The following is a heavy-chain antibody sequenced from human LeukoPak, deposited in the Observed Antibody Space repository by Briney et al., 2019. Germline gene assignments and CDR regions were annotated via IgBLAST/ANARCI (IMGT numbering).Heavy chain of an antibody. D-gene: IGHD2-2*01. J-gene: IGHJ6*03. CDR1: GYSISSGYY. CDR3: ARCDCSSTSCYGFSYYYYMDV. Sequence: SETLSLTCAVSGYSISSGYYGGWIRQPPGEGLEWIGSIYHSGSTYYNPSLKSRVTISVDTSKNQFSLKLSSVTAADTAVYYCARCDCSSTSCYGFSYYYYMDVWGKGTTVTVSS. V-gene: IGHV4-38-2*01. CDR2: IYHSGST.